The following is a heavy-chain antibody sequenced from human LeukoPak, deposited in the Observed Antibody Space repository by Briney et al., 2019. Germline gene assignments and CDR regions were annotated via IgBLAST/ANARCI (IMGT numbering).Heavy chain of an antibody. V-gene: IGHV3-21*01. CDR1: GFTFSDYS. CDR2: ISSSTSYI. CDR3: ARDYYYDSSGYYYDDY. D-gene: IGHD3-22*01. Sequence: GGSLRLSCAASGFTFSDYSMNWVRQAPGKGLEWVSSISSSTSYICYTDSVKGRFTISRDNAKNSLYLQMNSLRAEDTAVYYCARDYYYDSSGYYYDDYWGQGTLVTVSS. J-gene: IGHJ4*02.